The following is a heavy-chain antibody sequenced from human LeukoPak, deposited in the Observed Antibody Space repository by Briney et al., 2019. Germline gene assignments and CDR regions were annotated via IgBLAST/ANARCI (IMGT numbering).Heavy chain of an antibody. D-gene: IGHD3-3*01. J-gene: IGHJ4*02. CDR2: ISSSSSTI. V-gene: IGHV3-48*01. CDR3: ARRYDLWSGYYTDYIDY. Sequence: GGSLRLSSAASGFTFSSHSMNWVRQALGKGLEWVSYISSSSSTIYYADSVKGRFTISRDNAKNSLYLQMNSLRAEDTAVYYCARRYDLWSGYYTDYIDYWGQGTLLTVSS. CDR1: GFTFSSHS.